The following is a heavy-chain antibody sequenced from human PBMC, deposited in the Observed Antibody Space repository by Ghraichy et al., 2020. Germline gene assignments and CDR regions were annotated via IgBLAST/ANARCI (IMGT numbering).Heavy chain of an antibody. CDR3: AKFMGATMYYFDY. Sequence: GESLNISCAASGFTFSSYAMSWVRQAPGKGLEWVSAISGSGGSTYYADSVKGRFTISRDNSKNTLYLQMNSLRAEDTAVYYCAKFMGATMYYFDYWGQGTLVTVSS. D-gene: IGHD1-26*01. CDR2: ISGSGGST. J-gene: IGHJ4*02. CDR1: GFTFSSYA. V-gene: IGHV3-23*01.